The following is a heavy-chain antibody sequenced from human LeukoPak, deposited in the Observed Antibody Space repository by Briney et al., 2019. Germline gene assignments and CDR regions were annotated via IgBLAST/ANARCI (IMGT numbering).Heavy chain of an antibody. J-gene: IGHJ2*01. V-gene: IGHV3-53*01. CDR3: ARLPAGSSGWAWYFDL. CDR2: IYSGGST. Sequence: GGSLRLSCAASGFTVSSNYMSWVRQAPGKGLEWVSVIYSGGSTYYADSVKGRFTISRDNSKNTLYLQMNSLRAEDTAVYYCARLPAGSSGWAWYFDLWGRGTLVTVSS. CDR1: GFTVSSNY. D-gene: IGHD6-19*01.